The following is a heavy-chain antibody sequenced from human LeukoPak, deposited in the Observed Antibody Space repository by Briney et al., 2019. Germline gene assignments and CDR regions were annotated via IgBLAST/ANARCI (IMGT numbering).Heavy chain of an antibody. CDR2: INPNSGGT. J-gene: IGHJ4*02. V-gene: IGHV1-2*02. CDR1: GYTFSDYY. D-gene: IGHD6-19*01. Sequence: ASVKVSCKASGYTFSDYYMHWVRQAPGQGLEWMGWINPNSGGTNYAQKFEGRVTMTRDTSNTTAYMELSRLTSDDTAVYYCAREDSGWYVDYWGQGTLVTVSS. CDR3: AREDSGWYVDY.